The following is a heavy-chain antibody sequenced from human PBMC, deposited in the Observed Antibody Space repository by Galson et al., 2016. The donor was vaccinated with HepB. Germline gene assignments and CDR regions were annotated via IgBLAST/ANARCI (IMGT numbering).Heavy chain of an antibody. J-gene: IGHJ6*02. CDR3: AKNYVPGSLYNYGMDI. CDR2: ISGSGGST. V-gene: IGHV3-23*01. CDR1: GFTFSTYA. Sequence: SLRLSCAASGFTFSTYAMNWVRQAPGKGLEWVSTISGSGGSTYYADSLKGRFTISIDNSKTTLYLQMNSLNCEDTAAYSCAKNYVPGSLYNYGMDIWGQGTTVTVSS. D-gene: IGHD3-10*01.